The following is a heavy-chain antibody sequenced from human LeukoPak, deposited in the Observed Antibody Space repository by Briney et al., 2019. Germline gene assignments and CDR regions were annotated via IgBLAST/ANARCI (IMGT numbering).Heavy chain of an antibody. D-gene: IGHD3-10*01. V-gene: IGHV3-11*01. CDR2: ISSSCSTI. CDR3: ARDLYYGSGSYYY. J-gene: IGHJ4*02. Sequence: GGSLRLSGAASGFPFGDYSMSWIGQAPGTGLEWVSYISSSCSTIYYADSVKGRFTNSRDNDKNSLYLQMNSLRAEDTAVYYCARDLYYGSGSYYYWGQGTLVTVSS. CDR1: GFPFGDYS.